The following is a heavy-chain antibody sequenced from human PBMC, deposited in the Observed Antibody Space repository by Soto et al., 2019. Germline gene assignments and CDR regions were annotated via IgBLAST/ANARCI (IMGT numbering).Heavy chain of an antibody. CDR2: INAGNGNT. CDR1: GYTFTSYA. J-gene: IGHJ6*03. D-gene: IGHD2-2*01. Sequence: ASVKVSCKASGYTFTSYAMHWVRQAPGQRLEWMGWINAGNGNTKYSQKFQGRVTITRDTSASTAYMELSSLRSEDTAVYYCARDGIVVVPAAIQLYYCYYMDVWGKGTTVTVSS. CDR3: ARDGIVVVPAAIQLYYCYYMDV. V-gene: IGHV1-3*01.